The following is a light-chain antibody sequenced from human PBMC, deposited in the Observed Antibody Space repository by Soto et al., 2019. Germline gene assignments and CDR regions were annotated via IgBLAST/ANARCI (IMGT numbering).Light chain of an antibody. Sequence: QSALTQPASVSGSPGLSIAISCTGTSRDVGGYNSVSWYQQQPGKVPKLMIYDVSNRPSGVSNRFSGSKSGNTASLTISGLQAEDEGDHYCSSYTTGGSYVFGTGTKLTVL. CDR3: SSYTTGGSYV. V-gene: IGLV2-14*01. CDR1: SRDVGGYNS. CDR2: DVS. J-gene: IGLJ1*01.